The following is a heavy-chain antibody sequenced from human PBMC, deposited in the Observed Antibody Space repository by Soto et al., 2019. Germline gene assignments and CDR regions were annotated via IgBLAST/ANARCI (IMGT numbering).Heavy chain of an antibody. CDR2: IYSGGST. CDR1: GFTVSSNS. Sequence: EVQLVESGGGLVQPGGSLRLSCAASGFTVSSNSMSWVRQAPGKGLVWVSGIYSGGSTYYADSVKGRFTISRDNSKNTLYLQMNSLRAEDTAVYYCARVELGDKGDWGKGTTVTVSS. V-gene: IGHV3-66*01. CDR3: ARVELGDKGD. J-gene: IGHJ6*04. D-gene: IGHD2-21*01.